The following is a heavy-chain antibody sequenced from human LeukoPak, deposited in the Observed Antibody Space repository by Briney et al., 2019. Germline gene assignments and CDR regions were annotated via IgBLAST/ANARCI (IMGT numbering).Heavy chain of an antibody. CDR2: INHSGST. CDR1: GGSFSGYY. Sequence: PSETLSLTCAVYGGSFSGYYWSWIRQPPGKGLEWIGEINHSGSTNYNPSLKSRVTISVDTSKHQFSLKLSSVTAADTAVYYCARGYGDFWSGSYGDWGQGTLVTVSS. V-gene: IGHV4-34*01. D-gene: IGHD3-3*01. J-gene: IGHJ4*02. CDR3: ARGYGDFWSGSYGD.